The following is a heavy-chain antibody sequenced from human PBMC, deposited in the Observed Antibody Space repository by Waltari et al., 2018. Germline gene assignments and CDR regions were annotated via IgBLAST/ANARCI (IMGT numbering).Heavy chain of an antibody. CDR3: ARRRLSNAFDI. CDR1: GGSIHSYF. Sequence: QVQLQESGPGLVKPSDTLSLTCTVSGGSIHSYFWSWIRQPPGKGLEWIAYIYSSGNTKYNPSLKSRATISLDTSKSQFSLKLTSMTAADTAVYYCARRRLSNAFDIWGQGTMVTVSS. V-gene: IGHV4-59*07. J-gene: IGHJ3*02. CDR2: IYSSGNT.